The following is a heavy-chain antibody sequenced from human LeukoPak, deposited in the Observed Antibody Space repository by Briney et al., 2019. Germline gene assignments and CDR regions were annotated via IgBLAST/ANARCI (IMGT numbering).Heavy chain of an antibody. D-gene: IGHD6-19*01. CDR3: ARNRYSSGWYFSY. V-gene: IGHV3-30-3*01. CDR1: GFTFSSYA. J-gene: IGHJ4*02. Sequence: GGSLRFSSAASGFTFSSYAMHWVRQAPGKGLEWVAVISYDGSNKYYADSVKGRFTISRDNSKDTLYLQMNSLRAEDTAVYYCARNRYSSGWYFSYWGQGTLVTVSS. CDR2: ISYDGSNK.